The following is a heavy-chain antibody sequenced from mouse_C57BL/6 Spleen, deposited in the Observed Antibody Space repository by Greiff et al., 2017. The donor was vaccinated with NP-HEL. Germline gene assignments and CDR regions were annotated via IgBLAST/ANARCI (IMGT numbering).Heavy chain of an antibody. D-gene: IGHD2-5*01. J-gene: IGHJ2*01. CDR1: GYAFSSYW. Sequence: VQLQQSGAELVKPGASVKISCKASGYAFSSYWMNWVKQRPGKGLEWIGQIYPGDGDTNYNGKFKGKATLTADKSSSTAYMQLSSLTSEDSAVYFCARSAAYYSNYLYYFDYWGQGTTLTVSS. V-gene: IGHV1-80*01. CDR3: ARSAAYYSNYLYYFDY. CDR2: IYPGDGDT.